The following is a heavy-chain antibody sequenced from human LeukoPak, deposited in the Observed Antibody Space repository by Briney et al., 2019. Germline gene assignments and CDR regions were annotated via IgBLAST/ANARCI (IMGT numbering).Heavy chain of an antibody. V-gene: IGHV1-2*04. CDR2: INPNSGGT. J-gene: IGHJ3*02. Sequence: ALVKVCCTAAGSPVTGYVMNRVRQAPGQGLEWWGWINPNSGGTNYAQKFQGWVTMTRDTSISTAYMELSRLRSDDTAVYYCARGRITMVRGVITDAFDIWGQGTMVTVSS. CDR1: GSPVTGYV. CDR3: ARGRITMVRGVITDAFDI. D-gene: IGHD3-10*01.